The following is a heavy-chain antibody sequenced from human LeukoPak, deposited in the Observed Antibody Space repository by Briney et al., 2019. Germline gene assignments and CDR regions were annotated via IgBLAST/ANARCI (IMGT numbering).Heavy chain of an antibody. CDR1: GGTFSSYA. CDR2: INLSGGTT. D-gene: IGHD1-1*01. V-gene: IGHV1-46*01. J-gene: IGHJ5*02. CDR3: ARDFGYNWKANWFDP. Sequence: GASVKVSCKASGGTFSSYAISWVRQAPGQGLEWMGIINLSGGTTYYAQKFQGRVTMTNDMSTSTVYMELSSLRSEDTAVYYCARDFGYNWKANWFDPWGQGTLVTVS.